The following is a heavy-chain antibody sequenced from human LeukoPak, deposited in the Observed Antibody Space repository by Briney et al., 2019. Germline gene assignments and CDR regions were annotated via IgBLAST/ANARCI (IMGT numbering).Heavy chain of an antibody. D-gene: IGHD2-2*02. CDR2: IQYDGSYK. CDR1: GFTFSTYG. CDR3: AKTSDQLLYSKFDY. V-gene: IGHV3-30*02. J-gene: IGHJ4*02. Sequence: GGSLRPSCAASGFTFSTYGIHWVRQAPGKGLGWVAFIQYDGSYKFYADCVQGRFSISRDNSNNTLFLQMNSLRAEDTAVYYCAKTSDQLLYSKFDYWGQGTLVTVSS.